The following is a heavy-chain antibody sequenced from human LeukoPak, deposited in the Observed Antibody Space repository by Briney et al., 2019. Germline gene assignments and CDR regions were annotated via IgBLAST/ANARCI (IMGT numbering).Heavy chain of an antibody. J-gene: IGHJ4*02. CDR3: ARLWSSSSVDY. V-gene: IGHV7-4-1*02. CDR2: INTNTGNP. D-gene: IGHD6-6*01. Sequence: ASVKVSCKASGYSFTTYAMNWLRQAPGQGLEWMGWINTNTGNPTYAQGFTGRFVFSLDTSVSTAYLQISSLKAEDTAVYYCARLWSSSSVDYWGQGTLVTVSS. CDR1: GYSFTTYA.